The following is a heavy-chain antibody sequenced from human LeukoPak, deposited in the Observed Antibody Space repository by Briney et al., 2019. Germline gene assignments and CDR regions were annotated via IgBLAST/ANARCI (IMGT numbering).Heavy chain of an antibody. Sequence: GGSLRLSCAASGFTFSDHYMDWVRQAPGKGLEWVGRGGHKANNYTTEYAASVKGRFTISRDDSKNSLYLQMNSLKTEDTAVYYCVRGYYYDGWGQGTLVTVSS. CDR3: VRGYYYDG. D-gene: IGHD3-22*01. J-gene: IGHJ4*02. V-gene: IGHV3-72*01. CDR1: GFTFSDHY. CDR2: GGHKANNYTT.